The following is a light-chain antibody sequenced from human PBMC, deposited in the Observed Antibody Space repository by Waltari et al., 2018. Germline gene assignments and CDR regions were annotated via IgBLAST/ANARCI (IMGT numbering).Light chain of an antibody. CDR1: QSVRGS. CDR3: QHYVRLPAT. CDR2: GAS. J-gene: IGKJ1*01. Sequence: EIVLTQSPGTLSLSPGERATISCRASQSVRGSLAWYQQNAGQAPRLLIYGASSRATGIPDRFSGSGSGTDFSLTISRLEPEDFAVYYCQHYVRLPATFGQGTKVEI. V-gene: IGKV3-20*01.